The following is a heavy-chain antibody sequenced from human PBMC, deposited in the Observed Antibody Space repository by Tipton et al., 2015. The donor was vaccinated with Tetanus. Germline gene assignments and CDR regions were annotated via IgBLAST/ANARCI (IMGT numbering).Heavy chain of an antibody. CDR3: ARSEQQLVRGYYYYYYMDV. CDR1: GDSISSYY. D-gene: IGHD6-13*01. CDR2: IYYTGRT. Sequence: GLVKPSETLSLTCSVSGDSISSYYWSWIRQPPGKRLEWIGYIYYTGRTDYNPSLKSRVTISVDTSKNQFSLKLSSVTAADTAVYYCARSEQQLVRGYYYYYYMDVWGKGTTVTVSS. J-gene: IGHJ6*03. V-gene: IGHV4-59*01.